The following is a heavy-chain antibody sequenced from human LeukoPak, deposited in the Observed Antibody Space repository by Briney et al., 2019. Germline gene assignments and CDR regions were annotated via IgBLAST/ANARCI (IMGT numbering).Heavy chain of an antibody. CDR1: GGSISSYY. CDR2: IYYSGST. Sequence: SETLSLTCTVSGGSISSYYWSWTRQPPGKGLEWIGYIYYSGSTNYNPSLKSRVTISVDTSKNQFSLKLSSVTAADTAVYYCARGAYPLDYWGQGTLVTVSS. CDR3: ARGAYPLDY. V-gene: IGHV4-59*01. J-gene: IGHJ4*02.